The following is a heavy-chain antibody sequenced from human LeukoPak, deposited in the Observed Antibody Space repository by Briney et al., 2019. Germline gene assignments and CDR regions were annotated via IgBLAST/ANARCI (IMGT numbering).Heavy chain of an antibody. CDR3: ARAKTVARDYFDY. CDR2: IIPIFGTT. J-gene: IGHJ4*02. CDR1: GYTFTSYG. Sequence: SVKVSCKASGYTFTSYGISWVRQAPGQGLEWMGGIIPIFGTTNYAQKFQGRVTITTDESTSTAYMELSSLRSEDTAVYYCARAKTVARDYFDYWGQGTLVTVSS. V-gene: IGHV1-69*05. D-gene: IGHD4-23*01.